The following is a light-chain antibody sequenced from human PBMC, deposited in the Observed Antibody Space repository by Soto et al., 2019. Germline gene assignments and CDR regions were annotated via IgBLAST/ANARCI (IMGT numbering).Light chain of an antibody. Sequence: EIVLTQSPGTLSLSPGERATLSCRASQSVSSSYLAWYQQRPGQAPRLLIYGASSRATGIPDRFSGSGSGTEFTLTISRLEPDDFAVYYCQQYGSSSWTFGQGTKVE. V-gene: IGKV3-20*01. J-gene: IGKJ1*01. CDR1: QSVSSSY. CDR3: QQYGSSSWT. CDR2: GAS.